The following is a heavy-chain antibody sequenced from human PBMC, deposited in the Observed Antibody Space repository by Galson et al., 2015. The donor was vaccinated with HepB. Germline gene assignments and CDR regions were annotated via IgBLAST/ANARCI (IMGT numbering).Heavy chain of an antibody. CDR1: GFTFSSYA. CDR3: ARDRGTSRIYSSGWYAEGWFDP. J-gene: IGHJ5*02. D-gene: IGHD6-19*01. V-gene: IGHV3-30*04. Sequence: SLRLSCAASGFTFSSYAMHWVRQAPGKGLEWVAVISYDGSNKYYADSVKGRFTISRDNSKNTLYLQMNSLRAEDTAVYYCARDRGTSRIYSSGWYAEGWFDPWGQGTLVTVSS. CDR2: ISYDGSNK.